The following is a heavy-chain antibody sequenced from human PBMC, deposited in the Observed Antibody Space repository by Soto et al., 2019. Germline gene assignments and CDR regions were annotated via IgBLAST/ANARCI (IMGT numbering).Heavy chain of an antibody. D-gene: IGHD2-2*01. CDR1: GFTFSSYA. J-gene: IGHJ6*02. Sequence: GGSLRLSCAASGFTFSSYAMSWVRQAPGKGLEWVSAISGSGGSTYYADSVKGRFTISRDNSKNTLYLQMNSLRAEDTAVYYCAKVTRLGYCSSTSCYYYYGMDVWGQGTTVTVSS. CDR2: ISGSGGST. V-gene: IGHV3-23*01. CDR3: AKVTRLGYCSSTSCYYYYGMDV.